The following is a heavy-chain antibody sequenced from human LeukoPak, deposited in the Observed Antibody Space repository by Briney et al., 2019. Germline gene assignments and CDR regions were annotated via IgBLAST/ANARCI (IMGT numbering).Heavy chain of an antibody. CDR1: GYTFTNYG. CDR3: ARVPPSAHQVFSSDY. J-gene: IGHJ4*02. CDR2: ISANNGEI. Sequence: GASVKVSCKASGYTFTNYGISWVRQAPGQGLEWMSWISANNGEIRYAQNFQARVTMTTDTSTTTAYMELRSLRSDDTAVYYCARVPPSAHQVFSSDYWGRGTQVTVSS. V-gene: IGHV1-18*04. D-gene: IGHD1-14*01.